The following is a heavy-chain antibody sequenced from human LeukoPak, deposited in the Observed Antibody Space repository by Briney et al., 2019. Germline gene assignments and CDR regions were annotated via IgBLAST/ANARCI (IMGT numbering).Heavy chain of an antibody. CDR3: ARSKYSDYL. V-gene: IGHV1-2*02. CDR1: GYTFTGYY. J-gene: IGHJ4*02. D-gene: IGHD5-12*01. Sequence: ASVKVSCKASGYTFTGYYIHWVRQAPGQGLERMGWINPNSGGTNYAQKFQGRVSMTRDMPINTAYMELNSLRFDDTAVYYCARSKYSDYLWGQGTLVTVSS. CDR2: INPNSGGT.